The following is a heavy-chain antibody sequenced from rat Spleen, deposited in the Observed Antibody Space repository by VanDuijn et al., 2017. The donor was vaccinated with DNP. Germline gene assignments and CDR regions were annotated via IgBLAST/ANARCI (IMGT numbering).Heavy chain of an antibody. J-gene: IGHJ2*01. CDR1: GYSITSNY. CDR3: ARWVWYFDY. Sequence: EVQLQESGPGLVKPSQSLSLTCSVTGYSITSNYWGWVRKFPGNKMEWVGHITYSGDTSYNPSLRSRISITRDTSKNLFFLHLDSVTTEDTATYYCARWVWYFDYWGQGIIVTVSS. CDR2: ITYSGDT. V-gene: IGHV3-1*01.